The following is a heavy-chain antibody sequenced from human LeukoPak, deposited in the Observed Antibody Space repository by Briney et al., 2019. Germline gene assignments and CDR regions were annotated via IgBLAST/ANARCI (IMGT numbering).Heavy chain of an antibody. V-gene: IGHV4-31*03. Sequence: NPSETLSLTCTVSGGSISSGGYYWSWIRQHPGKGLEWIGYIYYSGSTYYNPSLKSRVTISVDTSKNQFSLKLSSVTAADTAVYYRARESQAVVAARHIDYWGQGTLVTVSS. D-gene: IGHD2-15*01. J-gene: IGHJ4*02. CDR3: ARESQAVVAARHIDY. CDR1: GGSISSGGYY. CDR2: IYYSGST.